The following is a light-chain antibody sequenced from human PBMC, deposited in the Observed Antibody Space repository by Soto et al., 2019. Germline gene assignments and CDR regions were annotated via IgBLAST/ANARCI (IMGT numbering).Light chain of an antibody. CDR1: QSISSY. CDR3: QQSYSTPYT. V-gene: IGKV1-39*01. CDR2: AAS. J-gene: IGKJ2*01. Sequence: DIQMTQSPSSLSASVGDRVTITCRASQSISSYLNWYQQKPGKAPKLLLYAASSLQSGVPSRFSGRGSGTDFTLTISSLQPEDFATYYCQQSYSTPYTFGQGTQLEIK.